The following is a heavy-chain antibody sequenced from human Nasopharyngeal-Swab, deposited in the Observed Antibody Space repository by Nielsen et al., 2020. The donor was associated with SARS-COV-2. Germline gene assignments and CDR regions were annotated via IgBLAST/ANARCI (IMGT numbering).Heavy chain of an antibody. CDR1: GFTFGNYW. D-gene: IGHD6-19*01. CDR3: ADISYSSIDY. V-gene: IGHV3-74*03. J-gene: IGHJ4*02. CDR2: INADGSTT. Sequence: GESLKISCAASGFTFGNYWMHWVRQVPGKGLVWVSHINADGSTTTYADSVKGRFTISRDNAKNTLFLQMDNLRAEDTAVYYCADISYSSIDYWGQGTLVTVSS.